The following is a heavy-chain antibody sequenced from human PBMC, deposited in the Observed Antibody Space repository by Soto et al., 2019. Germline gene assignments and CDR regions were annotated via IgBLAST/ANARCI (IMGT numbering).Heavy chain of an antibody. CDR2: IGSDGRRA. V-gene: IGHV3-33*01. CDR3: ARDDDYGDNGLDY. CDR1: GFTFGRHG. D-gene: IGHD4-17*01. Sequence: QVQLVESGGGVVQPGGSLRLSCAASGFTFGRHGMHWVRQAPGKGLEWVAGIGSDGRRAIYADSVKGRFTISRDNGQNTLYLQMNSLRAEETAVYYCARDDDYGDNGLDYWGQGTLVTVSS. J-gene: IGHJ4*02.